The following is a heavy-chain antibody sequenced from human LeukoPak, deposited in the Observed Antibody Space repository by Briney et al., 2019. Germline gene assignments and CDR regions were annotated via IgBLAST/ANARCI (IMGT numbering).Heavy chain of an antibody. CDR1: GFTFSSYA. D-gene: IGHD3-10*01. CDR3: AKGAYYHGSGRYFDY. Sequence: PGGSLRLSSAASGFTFSSYAMNWVRQAPGKGLEWVSAISGSGGATYYADSVKGRFTMSRDNSKNTLYLQMNSLRAEDTAVYYCAKGAYYHGSGRYFDYWGQGTLVTVSS. J-gene: IGHJ4*02. CDR2: ISGSGGAT. V-gene: IGHV3-23*01.